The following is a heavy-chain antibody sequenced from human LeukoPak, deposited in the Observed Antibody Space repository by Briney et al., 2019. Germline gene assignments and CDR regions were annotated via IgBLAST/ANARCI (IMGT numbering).Heavy chain of an antibody. CDR2: IYYSGST. Sequence: PSQTLSLTCTVSGGSISSGDYYWSWIRQPPGKGLEWIGYIYYSGSTYYNPSLKSRVTISVDTSKNQFSLKLSSVTAADTAVYYCASDAYYYDSSGYSPYFDYWGQGTLVTVSS. CDR3: ASDAYYYDSSGYSPYFDY. J-gene: IGHJ4*02. D-gene: IGHD3-22*01. CDR1: GGSISSGDYY. V-gene: IGHV4-30-4*08.